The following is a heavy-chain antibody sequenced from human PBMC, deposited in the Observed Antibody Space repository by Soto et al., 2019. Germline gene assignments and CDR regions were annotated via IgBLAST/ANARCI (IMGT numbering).Heavy chain of an antibody. D-gene: IGHD3-3*01. CDR3: ARVEVTIFGVVIRDGYYYGMDV. CDR1: GYTFTGYY. V-gene: IGHV1-2*02. Sequence: EASVKVSCKASGYTFTGYYMHWVRQAPGQGLEWMGWINPNSGGTNYAQKFQGRVTMTRDTSISTAYMELSRLRSDDTAVYYCARVEVTIFGVVIRDGYYYGMDVWGQGTTVTVSS. J-gene: IGHJ6*02. CDR2: INPNSGGT.